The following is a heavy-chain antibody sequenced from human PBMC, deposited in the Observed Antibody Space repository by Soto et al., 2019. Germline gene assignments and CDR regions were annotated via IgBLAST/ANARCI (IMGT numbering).Heavy chain of an antibody. CDR3: ARVPPTTGTTWGAPFFDY. D-gene: IGHD1-1*01. CDR2: ISYDGSNK. Sequence: QVQLVESGGGVVQPGRSLRLSCAASGFTFSSYAMHWVRQAPGKGLEWVAVISYDGSNKYYADSVKGRFTISRDKSKNTLYLQMNSLRGEDTAVYYCARVPPTTGTTWGAPFFDYWGQGTLVTVSS. CDR1: GFTFSSYA. J-gene: IGHJ4*02. V-gene: IGHV3-30-3*01.